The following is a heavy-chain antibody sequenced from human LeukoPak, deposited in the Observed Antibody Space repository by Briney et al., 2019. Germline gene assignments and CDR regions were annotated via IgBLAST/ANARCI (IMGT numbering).Heavy chain of an antibody. J-gene: IGHJ4*02. V-gene: IGHV4-39*01. D-gene: IGHD3-16*02. CDR2: IYYSGST. CDR1: GGSISSSSYY. Sequence: SETLSLTCTVSGGSISSSSYYWGWIRQPPGKGLEWIGSIYYSGSTYYNPSLKSRVTISVDTSKNQFSLKLSSVTAADTAVYYCASNPSILGELSSFDYWGQGTLVTVSS. CDR3: ASNPSILGELSSFDY.